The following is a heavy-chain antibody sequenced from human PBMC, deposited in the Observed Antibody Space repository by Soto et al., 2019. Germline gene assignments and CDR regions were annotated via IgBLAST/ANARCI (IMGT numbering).Heavy chain of an antibody. D-gene: IGHD3-3*01. CDR2: IWYDGSNK. V-gene: IGHV3-33*01. CDR1: GFTFSSYG. CDR3: ARSYDFWSGYPDLIGDY. Sequence: QVQLVESGGGVVQPGRSLRLSCAASGFTFSSYGMHWVRQAPGKGLEWVAVIWYDGSNKYYADSVKGRFTISRDNSKNTLYLQMNSLRAEDTAVYYCARSYDFWSGYPDLIGDYWGQGTLVTVSS. J-gene: IGHJ4*02.